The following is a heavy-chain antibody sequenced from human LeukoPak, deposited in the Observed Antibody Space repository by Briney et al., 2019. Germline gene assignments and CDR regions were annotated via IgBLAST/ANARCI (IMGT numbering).Heavy chain of an antibody. D-gene: IGHD6-13*01. CDR1: GFTFSDYY. J-gene: IGHJ3*01. Sequence: GGSLRLSCAASGFTFSDYYMSWIRQAPGKGLEWVSYISSSGSTIYYADSVKGRFTISRDNAKNSLYLQMNSLRAEDTAVYYCARGLAAAGTSLDAFDFWGQGTMVTVSS. CDR3: ARGLAAAGTSLDAFDF. CDR2: ISSSGSTI. V-gene: IGHV3-11*04.